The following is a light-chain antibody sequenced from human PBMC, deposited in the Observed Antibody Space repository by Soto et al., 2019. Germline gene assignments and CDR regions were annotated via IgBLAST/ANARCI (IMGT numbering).Light chain of an antibody. J-gene: IGKJ4*01. V-gene: IGKV3D-20*02. Sequence: EIVLTQSPGTLSLSPGERATLSCRASQSVSSSYLAWYQQKPGQAPRLLIYDASSRATDIPARFSGSGSGTDFTLTISSLEPEDFAVYYCQQNNYWPPLTFGGGTKVDIK. CDR2: DAS. CDR3: QQNNYWPPLT. CDR1: QSVSSSY.